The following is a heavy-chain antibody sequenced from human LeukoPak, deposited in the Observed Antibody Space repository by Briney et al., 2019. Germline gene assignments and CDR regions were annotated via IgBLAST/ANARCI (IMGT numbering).Heavy chain of an antibody. J-gene: IGHJ3*02. CDR2: IIPILGRA. CDR1: GGTFSSYA. Sequence: SVKVSCKASGGTFSSYAISWVRQAPGQGLEWMGRIIPILGRANYAQRFRGRVTITADKSTTTAYMELSSLRSEDTAVYYCARDRTQTTPDAFDIWGQGTRVTVSS. CDR3: ARDRTQTTPDAFDI. V-gene: IGHV1-69*04. D-gene: IGHD1/OR15-1a*01.